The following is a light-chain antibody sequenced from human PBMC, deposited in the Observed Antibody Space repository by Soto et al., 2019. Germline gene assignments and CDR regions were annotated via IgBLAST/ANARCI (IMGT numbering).Light chain of an antibody. Sequence: DIVMTQSPLSLPVTPGEPASISCRSSQNLLHSNGYNYLDWYLQKPGQSPQLLIFLGSNRASGVPDRLSGSGSGTDFTLKISRVEAEDVGVYYCMQSLQTPLTFCGGTKVESK. CDR3: MQSLQTPLT. V-gene: IGKV2-28*01. J-gene: IGKJ4*01. CDR1: QNLLHSNGYNY. CDR2: LGS.